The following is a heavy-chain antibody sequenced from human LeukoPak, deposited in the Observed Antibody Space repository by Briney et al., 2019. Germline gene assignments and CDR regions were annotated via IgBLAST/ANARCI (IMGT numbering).Heavy chain of an antibody. Sequence: PGGSLRLSCAASGFTFNTYWMHWVRHAPGKGLVWVSRIKSDGSSITYADSVKGRFTISRDNAKNSLYLQMNSLRAEDTAVYYCAELGITMIGGVWGKGTTVTISS. D-gene: IGHD3-10*02. V-gene: IGHV3-74*01. CDR1: GFTFNTYW. J-gene: IGHJ6*04. CDR2: IKSDGSSI. CDR3: AELGITMIGGV.